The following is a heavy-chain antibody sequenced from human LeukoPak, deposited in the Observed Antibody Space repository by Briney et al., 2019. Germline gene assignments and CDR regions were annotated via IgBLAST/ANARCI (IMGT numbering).Heavy chain of an antibody. CDR2: ISYDSSDN. CDR3: AKDVVGVYYYGMDV. J-gene: IGHJ6*02. Sequence: GMPLRLPCAASGFSFSSYGMHWVRQAPGKGLDWVAVISYDSSDNNCADSVKGRFTISRDNSKNTLYLQMNSLRAEDTAVYYCAKDVVGVYYYGMDVWGQGTTVTVSS. CDR1: GFSFSSYG. D-gene: IGHD2-21*01. V-gene: IGHV3-30*18.